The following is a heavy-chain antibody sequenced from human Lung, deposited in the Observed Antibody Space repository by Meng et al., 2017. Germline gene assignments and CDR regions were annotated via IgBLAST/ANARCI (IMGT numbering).Heavy chain of an antibody. CDR3: VRRIEYSSSSGY. D-gene: IGHD6-6*01. CDR1: GFTFSSYA. Sequence: EVQLLESGGGLVQPGGSPRLSCVASGFTFSSYAMTWVRQAPGKGLEWVSCISGSGGSTYYADSVRGRFTISRDNSKNTVYLQMDSLRAEDTAIYYCVRRIEYSSSSGYWGQGTLVTVSS. CDR2: ISGSGGST. V-gene: IGHV3-23*01. J-gene: IGHJ4*02.